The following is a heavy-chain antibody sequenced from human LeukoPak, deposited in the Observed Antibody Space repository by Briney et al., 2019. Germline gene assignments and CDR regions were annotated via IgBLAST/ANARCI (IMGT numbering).Heavy chain of an antibody. V-gene: IGHV1-46*01. CDR1: DNTFTNYY. D-gene: IGHD4-23*01. J-gene: IGHJ3*01. CDR3: ARDMNTRVTSISYAFDL. Sequence: GASVKVSCKASDNTFTNYYMHWVRQAPGQGLEWLGLINPNGGRTAYAQNFQGRVTMTMDTSTTTLYLELSSLRSDDTAVYYCARDMNTRVTSISYAFDLWGQGTMVIVSS. CDR2: INPNGGRT.